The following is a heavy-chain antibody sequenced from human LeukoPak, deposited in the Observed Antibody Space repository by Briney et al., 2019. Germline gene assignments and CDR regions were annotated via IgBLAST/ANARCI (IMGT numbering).Heavy chain of an antibody. Sequence: GGSLRLSCAASGFTFSNYEMNWVRQAPGKGLEWVSYISSSGSTIYYADSVKGRFTISRDNAKNSLYLQMNSLRAEDTAVYYCARESHDILTGQNWFDPWGQGTLVTVSS. CDR3: ARESHDILTGQNWFDP. CDR1: GFTFSNYE. V-gene: IGHV3-48*03. J-gene: IGHJ5*02. CDR2: ISSSGSTI. D-gene: IGHD3-9*01.